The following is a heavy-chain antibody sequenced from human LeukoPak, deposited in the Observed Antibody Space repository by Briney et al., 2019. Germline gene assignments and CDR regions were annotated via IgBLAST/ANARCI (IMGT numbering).Heavy chain of an antibody. J-gene: IGHJ4*02. Sequence: GGSLRLSCAASGFTFSSYWMSWVRQAPGKGLEWVANIKQDGSEKYYVDSVKGRFTISRDNAKNSLYLQMNSLRAEDTAVYYCARESAARQWLAHSKGYYFDYWGQGTLVTVSS. CDR2: IKQDGSEK. D-gene: IGHD6-19*01. CDR3: ARESAARQWLAHSKGYYFDY. CDR1: GFTFSSYW. V-gene: IGHV3-7*01.